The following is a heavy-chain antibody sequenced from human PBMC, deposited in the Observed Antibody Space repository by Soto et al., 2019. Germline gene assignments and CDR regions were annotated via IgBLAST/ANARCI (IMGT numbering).Heavy chain of an antibody. CDR2: INNDGSSI. Sequence: EVQLVESGGGLVQPGGSLRLSCAASGFTFSSFWMHWVRQVPGKGLVWVSRINNDGSSISYADSVKGRFTISRDNAKNTVSAQNNRLNSGATAEHYCGNVGRGWELVTWGQGTLVTVSS. D-gene: IGHD1-26*01. V-gene: IGHV3-74*01. CDR1: GFTFSSFW. J-gene: IGHJ5*02. CDR3: GNVGRGWELVT.